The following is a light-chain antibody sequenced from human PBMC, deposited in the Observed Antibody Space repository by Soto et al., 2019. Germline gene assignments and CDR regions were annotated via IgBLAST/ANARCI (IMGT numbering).Light chain of an antibody. CDR2: GAS. V-gene: IGKV3-15*01. J-gene: IGKJ5*01. Sequence: EIVMTQSPATLSVSPGERATLSCRASQSVSSKLAWYQQKPGQAPRLLIYGASTRATGIPARFSGSGSGTEFTLTISSQQSEDFAVYYCQQYNNLITYGQGTRLEIK. CDR1: QSVSSK. CDR3: QQYNNLIT.